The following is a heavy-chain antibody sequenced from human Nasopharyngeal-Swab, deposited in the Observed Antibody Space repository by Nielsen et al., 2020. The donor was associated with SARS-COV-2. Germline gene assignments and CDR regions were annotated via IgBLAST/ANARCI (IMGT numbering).Heavy chain of an antibody. D-gene: IGHD2-15*01. Sequence: GESLKISCAASGFTFSSYAMSWVRQAPGKVLEWVSVIYSGGSSTYYAYSVKGRFTISRDNSKNTLYLQMNSLRAEDTAVYYCAKDQGALYCSGGSCYSGPQSNYYYGMDVWGQGTTVTVSS. CDR2: IYSGGSST. V-gene: IGHV3-23*03. CDR3: AKDQGALYCSGGSCYSGPQSNYYYGMDV. J-gene: IGHJ6*02. CDR1: GFTFSSYA.